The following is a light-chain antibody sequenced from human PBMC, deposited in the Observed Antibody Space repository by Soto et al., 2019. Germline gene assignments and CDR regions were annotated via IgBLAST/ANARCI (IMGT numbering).Light chain of an antibody. CDR1: SSDVGLYNY. CDR2: DVS. J-gene: IGLJ2*01. V-gene: IGLV2-14*01. CDR3: SSYAGSYSV. Sequence: QSALTQPASVSGSPGQSITISCTGTSSDVGLYNYVSWYQHHPGKAPKLMIYDVSDRPSGVSNRFSGSKSGNTASLTISGLQAEDEADYYCSSYAGSYSVFGGGTKLTVL.